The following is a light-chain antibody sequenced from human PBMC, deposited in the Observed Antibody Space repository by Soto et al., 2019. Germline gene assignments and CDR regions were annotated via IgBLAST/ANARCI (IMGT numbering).Light chain of an antibody. Sequence: QSVLTQPASVSGSPGQSITIACTGTSSDGGGYNYVSWYQQHPDKAPKLMIYDVSNRPSGVSNRFSGSKSDNTASLTISGLQAEDEADYYCRSYTSSSTHVVFGGGTKLTVL. CDR3: RSYTSSSTHVV. CDR1: SSDGGGYNY. CDR2: DVS. V-gene: IGLV2-14*03. J-gene: IGLJ2*01.